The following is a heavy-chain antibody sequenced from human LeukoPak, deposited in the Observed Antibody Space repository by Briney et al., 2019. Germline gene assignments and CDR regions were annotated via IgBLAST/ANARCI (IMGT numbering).Heavy chain of an antibody. CDR1: GGSISGDTYH. V-gene: IGHV4-39*07. CDR3: VGDWRNTWFFF. Sequence: SETLSLTCTVSGGSISGDTYHWAWIRQPPGKDLDWIGTISNSGSTYYNPSLKSRVAISIDLSRNQFSLNLNSVTAADTAVYYCVGDWRNTWFFFWGRGTLVTVSS. J-gene: IGHJ5*01. CDR2: ISNSGST.